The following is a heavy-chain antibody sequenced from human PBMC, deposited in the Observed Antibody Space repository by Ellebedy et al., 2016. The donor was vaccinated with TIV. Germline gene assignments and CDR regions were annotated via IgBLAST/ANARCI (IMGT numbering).Heavy chain of an antibody. Sequence: GESLKISCAASGFTFSSYSMNWVRQAPGKGLEWVSSISSRSSYIYYADSVKGRFTISRDNSKNTLYLQMNSLRAEDTAVYYCAKGRYYFDHWGQGTLVTVSS. V-gene: IGHV3-21*04. CDR2: ISSRSSYI. CDR1: GFTFSSYS. CDR3: AKGRYYFDH. J-gene: IGHJ4*02.